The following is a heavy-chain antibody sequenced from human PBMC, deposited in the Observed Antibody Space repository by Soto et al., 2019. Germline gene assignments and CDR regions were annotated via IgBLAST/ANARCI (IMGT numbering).Heavy chain of an antibody. CDR1: GGSFSNHA. V-gene: IGHV1-69*06. CDR2: IIPMFGTA. CDR3: ARGDDFDYYYGVDV. Sequence: SVKVSCKASGGSFSNHAISWVRQAPGQGLEWMGGIIPMFGTANYAQRFQGRVTTTADKYTNTAYMELTSLTSEDTAVYYCARGDDFDYYYGVDVWGQGTTVTVSS. J-gene: IGHJ6*02. D-gene: IGHD3-16*01.